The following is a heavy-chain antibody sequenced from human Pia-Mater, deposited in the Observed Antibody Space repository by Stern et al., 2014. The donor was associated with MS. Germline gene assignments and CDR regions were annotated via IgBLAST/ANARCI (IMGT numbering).Heavy chain of an antibody. J-gene: IGHJ2*01. D-gene: IGHD4-11*01. CDR1: GGSITNRDY. CDR3: ARGVTAVTNYVPNWCFDL. V-gene: IGHV4-39*02. CDR2: VYYSGIT. Sequence: QLQLQESGPGLVKPSETLSLTCSVSGGSITNRDYWGWIRQSPGKGLEWIGSVYYSGITSYRPSLKSRATISIDTSKNHFSLNLNFVTATDTAVYFCARGVTAVTNYVPNWCFDLWGRGTLVTISS.